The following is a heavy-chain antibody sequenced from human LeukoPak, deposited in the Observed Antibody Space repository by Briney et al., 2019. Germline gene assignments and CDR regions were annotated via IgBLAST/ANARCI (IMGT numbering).Heavy chain of an antibody. CDR3: AKDDRWLQFCC. Sequence: TGGTLRLSCAASGFTFSSYGMNWVRQAPGKGLEWVSGIIPSGHTTYYADSVRGRFTISRDNSRNTLYLQMNSLRAEDTAVYYCAKDDRWLQFCCWGQGTLVTVSS. D-gene: IGHD5-24*01. CDR1: GFTFSSYG. CDR2: IIPSGHTT. V-gene: IGHV3-23*01. J-gene: IGHJ4*02.